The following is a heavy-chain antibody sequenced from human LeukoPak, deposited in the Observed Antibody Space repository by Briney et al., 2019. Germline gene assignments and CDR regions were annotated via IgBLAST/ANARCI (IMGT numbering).Heavy chain of an antibody. D-gene: IGHD3-10*01. CDR3: ARGSVVMVRGVIHRWKRGNWFDP. CDR2: INHSGST. V-gene: IGHV4-34*01. J-gene: IGHJ5*02. Sequence: SETLSLTCAVYGGSFSGYYWSWIRQPPGKGLEWIGEINHSGSTNYNPSLKSRVTISVDTSKNQFSLKLSSVTAADTAVYYCARGSVVMVRGVIHRWKRGNWFDPWGQGTLVTVSS. CDR1: GGSFSGYY.